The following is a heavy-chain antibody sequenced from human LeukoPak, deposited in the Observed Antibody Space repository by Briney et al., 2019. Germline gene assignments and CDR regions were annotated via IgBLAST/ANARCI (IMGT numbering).Heavy chain of an antibody. D-gene: IGHD1-26*01. J-gene: IGHJ4*02. CDR3: ANEKIVGATGVFDY. CDR2: ISGSGDST. Sequence: GGSLRLSCAASGFTISRYAMSWVRQAPGKGLAWVSAISGSGDSTYYADSVKGRFTISRDNSKNTLYLQMNSLRAEDTAIYYCANEKIVGATGVFDYWGQGTLVTVSS. CDR1: GFTISRYA. V-gene: IGHV3-23*01.